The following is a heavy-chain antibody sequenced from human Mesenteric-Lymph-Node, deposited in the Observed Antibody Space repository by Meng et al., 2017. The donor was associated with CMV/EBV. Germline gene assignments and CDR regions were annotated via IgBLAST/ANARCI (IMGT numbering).Heavy chain of an antibody. J-gene: IGHJ5*02. V-gene: IGHV3-23*01. D-gene: IGHD3-3*01. CDR2: ISGSGAST. CDR1: GFTFGSYA. CDR3: VKDQNFDFWSGYRFDP. Sequence: GESLKISCAASGFTFGSYAMSWVRQAPGKGLGWVSSISGSGASTYYADSVKGRFTISRDNSKNRVYLQMNSLRAEDTAVYYCVKDQNFDFWSGYRFDPWGQGTLVTVSS.